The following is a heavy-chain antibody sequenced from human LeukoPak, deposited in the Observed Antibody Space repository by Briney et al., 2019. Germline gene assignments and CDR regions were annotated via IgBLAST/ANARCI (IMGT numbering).Heavy chain of an antibody. J-gene: IGHJ4*02. Sequence: PSETLSLTCTVSGGSISSSSYYWGWIRQPPGKGLEWIGSIYYSGSTYYNPSLKSRVTISVDTSKNQFSLKLSSVTAADTAVYYCARGQSGKDFDYWGQGTLVTVSS. CDR3: ARGQSGKDFDY. CDR2: IYYSGST. CDR1: GGSISSSSYY. V-gene: IGHV4-39*01.